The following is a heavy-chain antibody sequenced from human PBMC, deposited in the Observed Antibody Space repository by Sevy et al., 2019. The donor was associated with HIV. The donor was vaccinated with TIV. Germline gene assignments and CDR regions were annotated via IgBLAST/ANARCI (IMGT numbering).Heavy chain of an antibody. J-gene: IGHJ4*02. D-gene: IGHD3-22*01. V-gene: IGHV1-69*13. Sequence: ASVKVSCKASGGTFSSYAISWVRQAPGQGLEWMGGIIPIFGTANYAQKFQGRVTITADESTSTAYMELSSLRSEDTAVYYCARGPHYYYDSSAFFDYWGQGTLVTVSS. CDR2: IIPIFGTA. CDR3: ARGPHYYYDSSAFFDY. CDR1: GGTFSSYA.